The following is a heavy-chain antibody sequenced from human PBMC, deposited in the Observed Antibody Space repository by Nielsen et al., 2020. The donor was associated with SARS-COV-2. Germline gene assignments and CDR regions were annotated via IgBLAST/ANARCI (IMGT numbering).Heavy chain of an antibody. D-gene: IGHD5-18*01. CDR2: HGSDDSA. Sequence: GESLKISCAASGFSFRDYGMAWVRQAPGKGLEWLSTHGSDDSAHYADSVKGRFTISRDNSKNTLHLQMNSLRADDTAVYYCAKGSVYMEYFDHWGQGTLVTVSS. CDR1: GFSFRDYG. V-gene: IGHV3-23*01. J-gene: IGHJ1*01. CDR3: AKGSVYMEYFDH.